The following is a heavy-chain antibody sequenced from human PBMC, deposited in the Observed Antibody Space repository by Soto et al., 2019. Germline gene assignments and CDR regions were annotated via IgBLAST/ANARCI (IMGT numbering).Heavy chain of an antibody. CDR2: IIPIFGTA. CDR3: ASGGYSGYDAISGSYYDGMDV. D-gene: IGHD5-12*01. Sequence: SVKVPCQASGGTFSSYASSWVRQAPGQGLEWMGGIIPIFGTANYAQKFQGRVTITADESTSPAYMDLSSISSKAKAVDYCASGGYSGYDAISGSYYDGMDVWGQGTTVTVYS. J-gene: IGHJ6*02. CDR1: GGTFSSYA. V-gene: IGHV1-69*13.